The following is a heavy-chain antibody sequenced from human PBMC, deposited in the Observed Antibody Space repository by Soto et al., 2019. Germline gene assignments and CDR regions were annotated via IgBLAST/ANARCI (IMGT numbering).Heavy chain of an antibody. CDR2: ISGSGGST. CDR3: ATGRGLYYYYGMDV. CDR1: GFTFSSYA. Sequence: EVQLLESGGGLVQPGGSLRLSCAASGFTFSSYAMSWVRQAPGKGLEWVSAISGSGGSTYYADSVKGRFTISRDNSKNTLYLQMNSLRAEDTAVYYCATGRGLYYYYGMDVWGQGNHGHRLL. D-gene: IGHD3-10*01. V-gene: IGHV3-23*01. J-gene: IGHJ6*02.